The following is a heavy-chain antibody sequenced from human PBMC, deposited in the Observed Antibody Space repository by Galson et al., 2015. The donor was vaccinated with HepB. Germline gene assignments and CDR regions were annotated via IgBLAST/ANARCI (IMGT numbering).Heavy chain of an antibody. D-gene: IGHD6-13*01. CDR1: GFTFSGSA. J-gene: IGHJ6*02. V-gene: IGHV3-73*01. Sequence: SLRLSCAASGFTFSGSAMHWVRQASGKGLEWVGRIRSKANSYATAYAASVKGRFTISRDDSKNTAYLQMNSLKTEDTAVYYCTRHYSSPRPMDVWGQGTTVTVSS. CDR3: TRHYSSPRPMDV. CDR2: IRSKANSYAT.